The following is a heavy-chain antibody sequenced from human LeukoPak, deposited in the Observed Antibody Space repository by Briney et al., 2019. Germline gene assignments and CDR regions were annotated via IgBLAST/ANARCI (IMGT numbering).Heavy chain of an antibody. CDR3: ARSEYGDYNGFDY. CDR1: GFTFSSYW. CDR2: IKRDGSEK. V-gene: IGHV3-7*01. D-gene: IGHD4-17*01. Sequence: GGSLRLSCAASGFTFSSYWMSWVRQAPGKGLEWVANIKRDGSEKYYVDSVKGRFTISRDNAKNSLYLQMNSLRAEDTAVYYCARSEYGDYNGFDYWGQGTLVTVSS. J-gene: IGHJ4*02.